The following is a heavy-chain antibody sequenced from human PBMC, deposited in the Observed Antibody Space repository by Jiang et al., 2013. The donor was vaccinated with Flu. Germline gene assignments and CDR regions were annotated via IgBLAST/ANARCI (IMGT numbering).Heavy chain of an antibody. CDR3: ARDAHHSITIFGQIGFDP. CDR1: GGSVSSGSYY. Sequence: PGLVKPSETLSLTCTVSGGSVSSGSYYWSWIRQPPGKGLERIGYIYYSGSTNYNPSLKSRVTISVDTSKNQFSLKLSSVTAADTAVYYCARDAHHSITIFGQIGFDPWGQGTLVTVSS. V-gene: IGHV4-61*01. D-gene: IGHD3-3*01. J-gene: IGHJ5*02. CDR2: IYYSGST.